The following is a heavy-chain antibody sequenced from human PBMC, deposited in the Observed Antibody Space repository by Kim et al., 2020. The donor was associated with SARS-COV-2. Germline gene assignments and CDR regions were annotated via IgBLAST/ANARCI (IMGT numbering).Heavy chain of an antibody. V-gene: IGHV3-9*01. D-gene: IGHD2-15*01. CDR2: ISWNSGSI. CDR3: AKGAGGGNAFDI. J-gene: IGHJ3*02. Sequence: GGSLRLSCAASGFTFDDYAMHWVRQAPGKGLEWVSGISWNSGSIGYAVSVKGRFTISRDNAKNSLYLQMNSLRAEDTALYYCAKGAGGGNAFDIWGQGTMVTVSS. CDR1: GFTFDDYA.